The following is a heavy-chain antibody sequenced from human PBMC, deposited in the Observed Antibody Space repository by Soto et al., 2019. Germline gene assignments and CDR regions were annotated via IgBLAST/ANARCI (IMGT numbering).Heavy chain of an antibody. CDR2: IYYSGST. Sequence: PSETLSLTCTVSGGSISSSSYYWGWIRQPPGKGLEWIGSIYYSGSTYYNPSLKSRVTISVDTSKNQFSLKLGSVTAADTAVYYCARHAPYDFWKGYGMDVWGQGTTVTVSS. D-gene: IGHD3-3*01. J-gene: IGHJ6*02. CDR1: GGSISSSSYY. CDR3: ARHAPYDFWKGYGMDV. V-gene: IGHV4-39*01.